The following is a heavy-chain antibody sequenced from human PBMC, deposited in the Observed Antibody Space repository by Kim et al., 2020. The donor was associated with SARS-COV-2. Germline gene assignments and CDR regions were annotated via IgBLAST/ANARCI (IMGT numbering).Heavy chain of an antibody. V-gene: IGHV4-34*01. Sequence: SETLSLTCAVYGGSFSGYYWSWIRQPPGKGLEWIGEINHSGSTNYNPSLKSRVTISVDTSNNQFSLKLSSVTAADTAVDYCARVGRGVMFRTQTNSRCQYYCDIWGQGNLVTVS. J-gene: IGHJ4*02. CDR2: INHSGST. D-gene: IGHD3-10*01. CDR1: GGSFSGYY. CDR3: ARVGRGVMFRTQTNSRCQYYCDI.